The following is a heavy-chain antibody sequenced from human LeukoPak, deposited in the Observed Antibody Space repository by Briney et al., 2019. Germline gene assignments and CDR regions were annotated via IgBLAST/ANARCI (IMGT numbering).Heavy chain of an antibody. CDR2: IYTSGST. CDR3: ARDYYGSGSYLNWLDP. J-gene: IGHJ5*02. CDR1: GGSISSGSYY. Sequence: SQTLSLTCTVSGGSISSGSYYWSWIRQPARKGLEWIGRIYTSGSTNYNPSLKSRVTISVDTSKNQFSLKLSSVTAADTAVYYCARDYYGSGSYLNWLDPWGQGTLVTVSS. D-gene: IGHD3-10*01. V-gene: IGHV4-61*02.